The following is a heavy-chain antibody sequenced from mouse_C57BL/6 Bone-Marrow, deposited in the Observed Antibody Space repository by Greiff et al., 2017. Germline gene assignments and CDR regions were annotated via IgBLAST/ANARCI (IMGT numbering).Heavy chain of an antibody. D-gene: IGHD1-1*01. J-gene: IGHJ2*01. Sequence: VQLQQSGAELARPGASVKLSCKASGYTFTSYGISWVKQRTGQGLEWIGEIYPRSGNTYYNEKFKGKANLTADKSSSAAYMELRSRTSEDSAVYCCARNREGYINTVVADYWGQGTTLTVSS. CDR3: ARNREGYINTVVADY. V-gene: IGHV1-81*01. CDR1: GYTFTSYG. CDR2: IYPRSGNT.